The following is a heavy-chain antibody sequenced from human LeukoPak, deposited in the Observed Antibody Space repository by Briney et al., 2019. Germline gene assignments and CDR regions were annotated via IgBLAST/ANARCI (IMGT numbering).Heavy chain of an antibody. CDR3: ARDFTMIVGRAFDI. CDR1: GFTFSSYA. D-gene: IGHD3-22*01. Sequence: GGSLRLSCAASGFTFSSYAMHWVRQAPGKGLEWVAVISYDGSNKYYADSVKGRFTISRDNSKNTLYLQMNSLRAEDTAVYYCARDFTMIVGRAFDIWGQGTMVTVSS. J-gene: IGHJ3*02. V-gene: IGHV3-30*04. CDR2: ISYDGSNK.